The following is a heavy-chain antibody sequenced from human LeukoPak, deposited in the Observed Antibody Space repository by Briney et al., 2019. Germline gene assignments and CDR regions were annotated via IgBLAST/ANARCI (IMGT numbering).Heavy chain of an antibody. D-gene: IGHD2-21*02. CDR2: IYYSGST. V-gene: IGHV4-59*12. CDR3: ARGGGRAPVVTAKPRAYYFDY. CDR1: GGSISSYY. Sequence: PSETLSLTCTVSGGSISSYYWSWIRQPPGKGLEWIGYIYYSGSTNYNPSLKSRVTISVDTSKNQFSLKLSSVTAADTAVYYCARGGGRAPVVTAKPRAYYFDYWGQGTLVTVSS. J-gene: IGHJ4*02.